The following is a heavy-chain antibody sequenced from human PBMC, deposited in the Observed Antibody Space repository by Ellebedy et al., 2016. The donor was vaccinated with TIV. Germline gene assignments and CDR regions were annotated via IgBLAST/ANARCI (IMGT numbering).Heavy chain of an antibody. J-gene: IGHJ4*02. CDR2: IRYDGSNK. CDR1: GFIFSNYG. CDR3: SKGRVGYGDLHAPDF. V-gene: IGHV3-30*02. D-gene: IGHD4-17*01. Sequence: PGGSLRLSCVASGFIFSNYGMHRARQAPDKGLEWVAFIRYDGSNKYYADSVKGRFTISRDNPKHTLALQMNRLRPEDTAVYYCSKGRVGYGDLHAPDFWGQGTLVIVTS.